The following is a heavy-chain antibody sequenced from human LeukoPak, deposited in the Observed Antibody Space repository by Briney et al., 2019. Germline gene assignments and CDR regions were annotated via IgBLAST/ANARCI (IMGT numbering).Heavy chain of an antibody. V-gene: IGHV4-39*01. CDR2: NYYAGGT. J-gene: IGHJ6*02. CDR1: GGSISSSSYY. Sequence: SETLSLTCTVSGGSISSSSYYWGWIRQPPGRGLDWIGTNYYAGGTYYNPSLKSRVTISVDTSKNQFSRRLSSVTAADTAVYYCARGFGESEYYYYGMDVWGQGTTVTVSS. D-gene: IGHD3-10*01. CDR3: ARGFGESEYYYYGMDV.